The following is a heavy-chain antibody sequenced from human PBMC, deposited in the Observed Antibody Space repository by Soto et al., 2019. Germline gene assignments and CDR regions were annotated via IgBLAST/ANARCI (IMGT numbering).Heavy chain of an antibody. CDR3: AGESSSSCHDY. CDR2: ISAYNGNT. CDR1: GYTFTSYG. V-gene: IGHV1-18*01. D-gene: IGHD6-13*01. Sequence: QVQLVQSGAEVKKPGASVKVSCKASGYTFTSYGISWVRQAPGQGLEWMGWISAYNGNTNYAQKLQGRVTMTTDTATITANIELRRRRSDDTAVYHCAGESSSSCHDYWGQGTLVTVSS. J-gene: IGHJ4*02.